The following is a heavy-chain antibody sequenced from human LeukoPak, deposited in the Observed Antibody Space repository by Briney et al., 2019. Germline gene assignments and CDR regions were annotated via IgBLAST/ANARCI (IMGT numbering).Heavy chain of an antibody. J-gene: IGHJ3*02. CDR3: ARHEWGITNAFDI. D-gene: IGHD1-14*01. Sequence: NPSETLSLTCTVSGDSISSTNYYWGWIRQPPGKGLEWIGSIYYSGTTYYNPSLKSRVTISVDTSKKQFSLKLRSVTAADTAVYYCARHEWGITNAFDIWGQGTMVTVSS. V-gene: IGHV4-39*01. CDR2: IYYSGTT. CDR1: GDSISSTNYY.